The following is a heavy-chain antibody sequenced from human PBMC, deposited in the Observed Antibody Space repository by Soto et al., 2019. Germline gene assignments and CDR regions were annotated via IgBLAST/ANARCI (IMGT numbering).Heavy chain of an antibody. CDR1: GGSISSGDYY. CDR2: IYYSGST. J-gene: IGHJ5*02. CDR3: ARGRFLEWLLSRWFDP. D-gene: IGHD3-3*01. Sequence: QVQLQESGPGLVKPSQTLSLTCTVSGGSISSGDYYWSWIRQPPGKGLEWIGYIYYSGSTYYNPSLKSRVTISVDTSKNQFSLKLSSVTAADTAVYYCARGRFLEWLLSRWFDPWGQGTLVTVSS. V-gene: IGHV4-30-4*01.